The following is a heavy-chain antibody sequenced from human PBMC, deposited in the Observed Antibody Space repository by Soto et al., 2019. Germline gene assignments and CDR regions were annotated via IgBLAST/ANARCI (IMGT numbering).Heavy chain of an antibody. CDR1: GGSISSYY. CDR3: ARDSFPPYSSSSQGFDY. V-gene: IGHV4-59*01. D-gene: IGHD6-6*01. J-gene: IGHJ4*02. CDR2: LDYSGTT. Sequence: QVQLQESGPGLVKPSETLSLICTVSGGSISSYYWNWIRQSPGKGLEWIASLDYSGTTNYNPSLKSRITTSVDPSKKQFSLKIRSVTAADTAVYYCARDSFPPYSSSSQGFDYWGQGSLVTVST.